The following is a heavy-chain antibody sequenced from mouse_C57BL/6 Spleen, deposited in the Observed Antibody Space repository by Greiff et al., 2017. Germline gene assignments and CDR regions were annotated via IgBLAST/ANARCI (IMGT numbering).Heavy chain of an antibody. Sequence: EVQRVESGGGLVQPKGSLKLSCAASGFSFNTYAMNWVRQAPGKGLEWVARIRSKSNNYETYYADSVKDRFTISRENSESMLFLQMNNLKTEDTAMYYCMRQDDGYRYWGQGTTLTVSS. J-gene: IGHJ2*01. D-gene: IGHD2-3*01. CDR1: GFSFNTYA. V-gene: IGHV10-1*01. CDR3: MRQDDGYRY. CDR2: IRSKSNNYET.